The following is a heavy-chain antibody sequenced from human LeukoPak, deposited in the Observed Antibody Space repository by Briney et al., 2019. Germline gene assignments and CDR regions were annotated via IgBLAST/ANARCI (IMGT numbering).Heavy chain of an antibody. Sequence: GGSLRLSCAASGFTFSNYAMSLVRQAPGKGLEWVSSISSSGRDTYYADSVKGRFTISRDKSKKTLYLQMNSLRAEDTAVYYCAKIIAATGIDSWGQGTLVSVSS. CDR2: ISSSGRDT. CDR1: GFTFSNYA. V-gene: IGHV3-23*01. J-gene: IGHJ4*02. CDR3: AKIIAATGIDS. D-gene: IGHD6-13*01.